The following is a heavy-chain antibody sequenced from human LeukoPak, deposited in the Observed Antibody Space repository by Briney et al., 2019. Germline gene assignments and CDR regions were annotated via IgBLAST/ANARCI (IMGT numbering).Heavy chain of an antibody. CDR3: AKDLSSGMGSTNYGMDV. Sequence: QAGGSLRLSCAASGFTFDDYAMHWVRQAPGKGLEWVSDISWNSGSIDYADSVKGRFTISRDNAKNSLYLQTNSLRAEDTALYYCAKDLSSGMGSTNYGMDVWGQGTTVTVSS. J-gene: IGHJ6*02. CDR2: ISWNSGSI. D-gene: IGHD3-10*01. V-gene: IGHV3-9*01. CDR1: GFTFDDYA.